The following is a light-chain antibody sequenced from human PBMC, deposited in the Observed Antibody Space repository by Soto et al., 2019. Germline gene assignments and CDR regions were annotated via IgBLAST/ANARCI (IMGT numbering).Light chain of an antibody. V-gene: IGKV3-20*01. CDR3: QKYTGPPTT. CDR2: GAS. J-gene: IGKJ5*01. CDR1: KHVSSNY. Sequence: IMLPQSPYTLSFSPAARATLSCRASKHVSSNYLPWCQQRPGKAPRLLIYGASTRAAGIPDRFSGSGSGTDFTLTITRLQPEDSAAYFCQKYTGPPTTFGEGTRLEIK.